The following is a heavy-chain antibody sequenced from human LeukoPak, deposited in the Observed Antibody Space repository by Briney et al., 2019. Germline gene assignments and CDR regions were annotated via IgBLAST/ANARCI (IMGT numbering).Heavy chain of an antibody. J-gene: IGHJ4*02. Sequence: GESLKISCKTSGYRFNSYWIAWVRQTPGKGLEWMGIIFPGDSETRYSPSFQGQVTISADKSISTAYLQWSSLKASDTAMYYCARLGGSGWVNFDYWGQGTLVTVSS. CDR2: IFPGDSET. V-gene: IGHV5-51*01. CDR3: ARLGGSGWVNFDY. CDR1: GYRFNSYW. D-gene: IGHD6-19*01.